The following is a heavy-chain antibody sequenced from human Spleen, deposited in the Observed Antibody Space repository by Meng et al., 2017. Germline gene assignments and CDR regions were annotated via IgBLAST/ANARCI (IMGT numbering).Heavy chain of an antibody. CDR3: ARDKFEYCDGDCYSDY. D-gene: IGHD2-21*02. Sequence: GESLKISCAASGFIFSGYWMHWVRQAPGKGLVWVSRINSDGSSTTYADSVKGRFTISRDNSKNTVYLHMNSLRAEDTAMYYCARDKFEYCDGDCYSDYWGQGTPVTVSS. V-gene: IGHV3-74*01. CDR1: GFIFSGYW. J-gene: IGHJ4*02. CDR2: INSDGSST.